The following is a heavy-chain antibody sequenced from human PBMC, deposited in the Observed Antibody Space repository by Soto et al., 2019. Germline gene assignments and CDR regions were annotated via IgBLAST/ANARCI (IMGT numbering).Heavy chain of an antibody. CDR1: GFSLTTDRVG. Sequence: QITLKESGPTLVKPTQNLTLTCTFSGFSLTTDRVGVGWIRQPPGEALEWLAVIYWDDSKTYRPSLESRLTITKDTSKNQVGLTMTNMDSLDTATYYCEHAYGGRSLYWGQGTLVNVSS. CDR2: IYWDDSK. V-gene: IGHV2-5*02. J-gene: IGHJ4*02. D-gene: IGHD1-26*01. CDR3: EHAYGGRSLY.